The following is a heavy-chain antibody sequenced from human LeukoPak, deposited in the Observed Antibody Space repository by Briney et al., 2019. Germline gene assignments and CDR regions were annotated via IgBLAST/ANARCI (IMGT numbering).Heavy chain of an antibody. CDR1: GFPFSSYG. Sequence: GSLRLSCEASGFPFSSYGMHWVRQAPGKGLEWVAFIRYDGSNKYYADSVKGRFTISRDNSKNTLYLQMNSLRAEDTAVYYCARSLIVVVPAPFDYWGQGTLVTVSS. CDR3: ARSLIVVVPAPFDY. CDR2: IRYDGSNK. D-gene: IGHD2-2*01. V-gene: IGHV3-30*02. J-gene: IGHJ4*02.